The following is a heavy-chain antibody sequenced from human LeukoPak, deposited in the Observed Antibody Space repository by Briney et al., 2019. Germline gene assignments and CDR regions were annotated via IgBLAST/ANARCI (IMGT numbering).Heavy chain of an antibody. CDR3: ARVVVAGTFLVAFDI. V-gene: IGHV1-2*02. D-gene: IGHD6-19*01. Sequence: ASVKVSCKASGYTFTGYYMHWVRQAPGQGLEWMGWINPNSGGTNYAQKFQGRVSMTRDTSISTAYMELSRLRSDDTAVYYCARVVVAGTFLVAFDIWGQGTMVTVSS. CDR1: GYTFTGYY. CDR2: INPNSGGT. J-gene: IGHJ3*02.